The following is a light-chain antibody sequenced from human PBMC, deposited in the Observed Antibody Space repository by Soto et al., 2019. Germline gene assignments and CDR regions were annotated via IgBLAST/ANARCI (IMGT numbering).Light chain of an antibody. CDR3: SSYTSSSTPYV. V-gene: IGLV2-14*01. Sequence: QSVLTQPASVSGSPGQSITISCTGTSSDIGDYDYVSWHQQHPGKAPKLIIYEVSDRPSGISNRFSGSKSGNTASLTISGLQAEDEADYYCSSYTSSSTPYVFGTGTKVTVL. CDR1: SSDIGDYDY. CDR2: EVS. J-gene: IGLJ1*01.